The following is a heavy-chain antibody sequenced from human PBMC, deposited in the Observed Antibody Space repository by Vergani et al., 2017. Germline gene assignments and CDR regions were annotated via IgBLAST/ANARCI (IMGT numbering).Heavy chain of an antibody. V-gene: IGHV1-18*04. CDR1: GYTFRNYG. CDR3: ARYRGNSGDYNFDY. D-gene: IGHD1-26*01. CDR2: ISVYNGKT. J-gene: IGHJ4*02. Sequence: QVQLVQSGAEVKKPGASVKVSCEGSGYTFRNYGISWVRQAPGEGLEWLGWISVYNGKTKFAQKFQGRVTLTRDTSTDTAYMEMGSLRSDDTAVYYCARYRGNSGDYNFDYWGQGTLVTVSS.